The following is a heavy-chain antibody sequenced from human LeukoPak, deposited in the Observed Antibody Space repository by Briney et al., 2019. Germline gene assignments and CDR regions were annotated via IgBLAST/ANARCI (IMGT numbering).Heavy chain of an antibody. CDR2: ISSSSSYT. CDR3: ARDRRVSGFDY. V-gene: IGHV3-11*05. J-gene: IGHJ4*02. Sequence: GGSLRLSCAASGFTFSDYYMSWIRQAPRKGLEWISYISSSSSYTNYADSVKGRFAISRDNAKNSLYLQMNSLRAEDTAVYYCARDRRVSGFDYWGQGTLVTVSS. CDR1: GFTFSDYY.